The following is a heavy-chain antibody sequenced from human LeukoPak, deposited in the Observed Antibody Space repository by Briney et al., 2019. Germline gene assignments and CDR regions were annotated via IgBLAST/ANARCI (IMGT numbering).Heavy chain of an antibody. CDR1: GFTFSSHS. D-gene: IGHD6-19*01. CDR3: AKDIRSSGWYGYFDY. J-gene: IGHJ4*02. Sequence: SGGSLRLSCAASGFTFSSHSMNWVRQAPGKGLEWVSYISSSSSTIYYADSVKGRFTISRDNSKNTLYLQMNSLRAEDTAVYYCAKDIRSSGWYGYFDYWGQGTLVTVSS. CDR2: ISSSSSTI. V-gene: IGHV3-48*01.